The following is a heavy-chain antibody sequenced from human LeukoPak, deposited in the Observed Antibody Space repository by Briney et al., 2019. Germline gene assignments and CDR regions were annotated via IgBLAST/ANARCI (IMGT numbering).Heavy chain of an antibody. CDR1: GFTVSSNY. CDR2: IYSGGST. D-gene: IGHD6-13*01. J-gene: IGHJ6*03. Sequence: GGSLRLSCAASGFTVSSNYMSWVRQAPGKGLEWVSVIYSGGSTYYADSVKGRFTISRDNSKNTLYLQMISLRAEDTAVYYCARDYSGYSSSWYYYYMDVWGKGTTVTVSS. CDR3: ARDYSGYSSSWYYYYMDV. V-gene: IGHV3-66*02.